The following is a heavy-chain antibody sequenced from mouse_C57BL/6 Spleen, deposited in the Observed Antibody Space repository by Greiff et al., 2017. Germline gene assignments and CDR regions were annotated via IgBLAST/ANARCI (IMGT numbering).Heavy chain of an antibody. CDR1: GYTFTSYW. Sequence: QVQLQQPGAELVKPGASVKLSCKASGYTFTSYWMHWVKQRPGRGLEWIGRIDPNSGGTKYNEKFKSKAPLTVDKPSRTAYMQVSSLTSEDSTVYYCARWGFITTVVATRDFDVWGTGTTVTVSS. V-gene: IGHV1-72*01. CDR2: IDPNSGGT. CDR3: ARWGFITTVVATRDFDV. D-gene: IGHD1-1*01. J-gene: IGHJ1*03.